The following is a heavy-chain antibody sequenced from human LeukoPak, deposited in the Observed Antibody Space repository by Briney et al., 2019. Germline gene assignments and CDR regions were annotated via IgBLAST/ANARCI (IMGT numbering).Heavy chain of an antibody. V-gene: IGHV4-34*01. J-gene: IGHJ3*02. D-gene: IGHD4-17*01. CDR2: INHSGST. CDR1: GGSFSGYY. Sequence: TSETLSLTCAVYGGSFSGYYWSWIRQPPGKGLEWIGEINHSGSTNYNPSLKSRVTISVDTSKNQFSLKLSSVTAADTAVYYCARFLRTVDAFDIWGQGTMVTVSS. CDR3: ARFLRTVDAFDI.